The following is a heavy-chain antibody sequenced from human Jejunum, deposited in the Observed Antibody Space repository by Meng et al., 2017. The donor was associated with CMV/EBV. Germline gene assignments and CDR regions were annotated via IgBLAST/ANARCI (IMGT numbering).Heavy chain of an antibody. D-gene: IGHD1-26*01. V-gene: IGHV3-30*18. Sequence: SWAASGFTFSSYAMHWVRQAPGKGLEWVAVISYDGSNKYYADSVKGRFSISRDSSKNTLYLQMNSLRAEDTAVYYCAKKYSGSFDYWGQGTLVTVSS. CDR2: ISYDGSNK. CDR1: GFTFSSYA. CDR3: AKKYSGSFDY. J-gene: IGHJ4*02.